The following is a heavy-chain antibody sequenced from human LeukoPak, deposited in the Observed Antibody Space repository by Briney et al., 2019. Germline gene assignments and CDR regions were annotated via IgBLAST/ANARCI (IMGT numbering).Heavy chain of an antibody. V-gene: IGHV3-11*01. Sequence: QAGGSLGLSCAASGFTFSDYYMSWIRQAPGEGLECISYISSSGSTIYYADSVKGRFTISRDNAKNSLYLQMNSLRAEDTAVYYCARDKSGYGYFDYWGQGTLVTVSS. D-gene: IGHD5-12*01. CDR1: GFTFSDYY. J-gene: IGHJ4*02. CDR3: ARDKSGYGYFDY. CDR2: ISSSGSTI.